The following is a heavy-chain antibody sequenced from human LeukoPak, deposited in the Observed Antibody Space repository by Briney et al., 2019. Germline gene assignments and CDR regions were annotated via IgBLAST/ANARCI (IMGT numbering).Heavy chain of an antibody. D-gene: IGHD1-14*01. Sequence: ASVKVSCKASGCTFTSYYMHWVRQAPGQGLEWMGIINPSGGSTSYAQKFQGRVTMTRDTSTSTVYMELSSLRSEDTAVYYCARGVGTYGLFTYYYYYMDVWGKGTTVTVSS. CDR1: GCTFTSYY. J-gene: IGHJ6*03. V-gene: IGHV1-46*01. CDR2: INPSGGST. CDR3: ARGVGTYGLFTYYYYYMDV.